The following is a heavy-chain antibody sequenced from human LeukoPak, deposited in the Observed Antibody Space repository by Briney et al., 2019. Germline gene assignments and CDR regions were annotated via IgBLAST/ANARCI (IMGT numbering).Heavy chain of an antibody. Sequence: GGSLRLSCEASGFTFSRYWMHWVRQAPGKGLVWVSRVKSDGKTNYADSVKGRFTISRDNAKNTVSLQMDSLRAEDTGVYYCARAPSEVGGYYPEYFRHWGQGTLVTVSS. V-gene: IGHV3-74*01. CDR3: ARAPSEVGGYYPEYFRH. D-gene: IGHD3-22*01. J-gene: IGHJ1*01. CDR2: VKSDGKT. CDR1: GFTFSRYW.